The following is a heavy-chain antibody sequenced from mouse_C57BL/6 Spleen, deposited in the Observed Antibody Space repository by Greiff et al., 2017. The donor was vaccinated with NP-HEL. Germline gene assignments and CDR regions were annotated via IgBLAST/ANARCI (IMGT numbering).Heavy chain of an antibody. J-gene: IGHJ4*01. CDR2: IWSDGST. CDR1: GFSFTSYG. D-gene: IGHD2-5*01. CDR3: ARHTYSNAYAMDY. Sequence: VKLQESGPGLVAPSQSLSITCTVSGFSFTSYGVHWVRQPPGKGLEWLVVIWSDGSTTYNSALKSRLSISKDNCKSQVFLKMNSLQTDDTAMYYCARHTYSNAYAMDYWGQGTSVTVSS. V-gene: IGHV2-6-1*01.